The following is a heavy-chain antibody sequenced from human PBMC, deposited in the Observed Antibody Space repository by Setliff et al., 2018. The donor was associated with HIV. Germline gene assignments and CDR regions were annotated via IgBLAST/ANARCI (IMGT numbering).Heavy chain of an antibody. Sequence: GASVKVSCKASGDTFSNYAISWVRQAPGQGLEWMGGIIPIFGTANYAQKCEGRVTITADKSTSTAYMEVNSLRFEDTAVYYCARDARDIVVVIAPEPEPYYYYGMDVWGEGTTVTVSS. V-gene: IGHV1-69*06. CDR2: IIPIFGTA. CDR1: GDTFSNYA. J-gene: IGHJ6*04. D-gene: IGHD2-15*01. CDR3: ARDARDIVVVIAPEPEPYYYYGMDV.